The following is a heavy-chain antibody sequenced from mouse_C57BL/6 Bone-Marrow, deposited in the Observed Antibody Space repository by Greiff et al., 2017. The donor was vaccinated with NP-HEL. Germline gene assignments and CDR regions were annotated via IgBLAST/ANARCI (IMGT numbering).Heavy chain of an antibody. CDR1: GFTFSDYG. CDR3: ARATTVVPAMDY. Sequence: EVQVVESGGGLVKPGGSLKLSCAASGFTFSDYGMHWVRQAPEKGLEWVAYISSGSSTIYYADTVKGRFTISRDNAKNTLFLQMTSLRSEDTAMYYCARATTVVPAMDYWGQGTSVTVSS. J-gene: IGHJ4*01. D-gene: IGHD1-1*01. CDR2: ISSGSSTI. V-gene: IGHV5-17*01.